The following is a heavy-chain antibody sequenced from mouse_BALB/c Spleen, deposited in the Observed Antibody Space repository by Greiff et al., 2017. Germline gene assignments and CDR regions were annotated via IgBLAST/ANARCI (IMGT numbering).Heavy chain of an antibody. D-gene: IGHD1-1*01. CDR1: GFTFSSYA. V-gene: IGHV5-9-4*01. CDR2: ISSGGSYT. CDR3: ARDYYGCRGLPWFAY. J-gene: IGHJ3*01. Sequence: EVKLMESGGGLVKPGGSLKLSCAASGFTFSSYAMSWVRQSPEKRLEWVAEISSGGSYTYYPDTVTGRFTISRDNAKNTLYLEMSSLRSEDTAMYYCARDYYGCRGLPWFAYWGQGTLVTVSA.